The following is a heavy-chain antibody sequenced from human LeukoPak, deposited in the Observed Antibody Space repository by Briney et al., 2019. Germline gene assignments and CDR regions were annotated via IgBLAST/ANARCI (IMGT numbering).Heavy chain of an antibody. V-gene: IGHV3-23*01. CDR2: ISGSGGST. CDR1: GFTFSSYA. D-gene: IGHD3-9*01. CDR3: AKGLGFDWLLYY. Sequence: GGSLRLSCAASGFTFSSYAMRWVRQAPGKGLEWVSAISGSGGSTYYADSVKGRFTISRDNSKNTLYLQMNSLRAEDTAVYYCAKGLGFDWLLYYWGQGTLVTVSS. J-gene: IGHJ4*02.